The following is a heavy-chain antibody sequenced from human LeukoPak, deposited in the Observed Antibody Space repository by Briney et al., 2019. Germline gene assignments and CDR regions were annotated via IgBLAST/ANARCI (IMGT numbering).Heavy chain of an antibody. D-gene: IGHD4-17*01. CDR1: GGSISSSSYY. Sequence: SETLSLTCTVSGGSISSSSYYWGWIRQPPGKGLEWIGEINHSGSTNYNPSLKSRVTISVDTSKNQFSLKLSSVTAADTAVYYCARVVGGAYYYYYYYMDVWGKGTTVTVSS. V-gene: IGHV4-39*07. J-gene: IGHJ6*03. CDR3: ARVVGGAYYYYYYYMDV. CDR2: INHSGST.